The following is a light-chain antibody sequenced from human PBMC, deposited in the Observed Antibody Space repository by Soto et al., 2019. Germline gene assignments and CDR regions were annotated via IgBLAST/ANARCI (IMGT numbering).Light chain of an antibody. Sequence: QSALTQPASVSGSPGQSITISCTGTSSDVGSYNLVSWYQQHPGKAPKLMIYEGSKRPSGVSNRFSGSKSGNTASLTISGRQVEDEADYYCCSYAGSSTFALFGTGTKLTVL. CDR2: EGS. CDR3: CSYAGSSTFAL. J-gene: IGLJ1*01. CDR1: SSDVGSYNL. V-gene: IGLV2-23*03.